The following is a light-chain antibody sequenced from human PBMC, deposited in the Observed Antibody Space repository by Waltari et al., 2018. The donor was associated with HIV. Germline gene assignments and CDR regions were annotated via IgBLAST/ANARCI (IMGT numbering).Light chain of an antibody. CDR1: SSDIGHYKY. Sequence: QSAPTQPASVSGSPGQSITISCTGTSSDIGHYKYVSWYQQSPGKPPKLMSYEGSNRPSGVCNRFSGSKSGNTASLTISGLQAEDEADYYCSSYISTTTLFGTGTKVTVL. CDR3: SSYISTTTL. J-gene: IGLJ1*01. V-gene: IGLV2-14*01. CDR2: EGS.